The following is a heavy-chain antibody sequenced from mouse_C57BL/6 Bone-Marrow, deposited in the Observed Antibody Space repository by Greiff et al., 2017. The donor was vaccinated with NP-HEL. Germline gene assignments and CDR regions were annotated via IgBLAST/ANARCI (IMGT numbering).Heavy chain of an antibody. V-gene: IGHV1-19*01. CDR1: GYTFTDYY. J-gene: IGHJ3*01. CDR2: INPYNGGT. CDR3: ARSAPAWFAY. Sequence: SGPVLVKPGASVKMSCKASGYTFTDYYMNWVKQSHGKSLEWIGVINPYNGGTSYNQKFKGKATLTVDKSSSTAYMELNSLTSEDSAVYYCARSAPAWFAYWGQGTLVTVSA.